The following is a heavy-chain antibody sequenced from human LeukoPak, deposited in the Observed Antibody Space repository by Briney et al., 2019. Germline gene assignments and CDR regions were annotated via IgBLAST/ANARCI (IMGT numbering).Heavy chain of an antibody. J-gene: IGHJ4*02. CDR3: ARGYSSSWLDY. V-gene: IGHV1-2*04. Sequence: ASVKVSCKASGYTFTSYYMHWVRQAPGQGLEWMGWINPNSGGTNYAQKFQGWVTMTRDTSINTAYLELSRLRSDDTAVYYCARGYSSSWLDYWGQGTLVTVSS. D-gene: IGHD6-13*01. CDR1: GYTFTSYY. CDR2: INPNSGGT.